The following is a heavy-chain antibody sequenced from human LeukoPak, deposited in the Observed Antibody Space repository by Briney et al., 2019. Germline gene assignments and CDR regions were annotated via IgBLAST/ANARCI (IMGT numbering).Heavy chain of an antibody. V-gene: IGHV1-58*01. J-gene: IGHJ5*02. Sequence: SVKVSCKASGFTFTSSAVQRVRQARGQRLEWIGWIVVGSGNTNYAQKFQERVTITRDMSTSTAYMELSSLRSEDTAVYYCAADPWSSTSCPWGQGTLVTVSS. D-gene: IGHD2-2*01. CDR1: GFTFTSSA. CDR3: AADPWSSTSCP. CDR2: IVVGSGNT.